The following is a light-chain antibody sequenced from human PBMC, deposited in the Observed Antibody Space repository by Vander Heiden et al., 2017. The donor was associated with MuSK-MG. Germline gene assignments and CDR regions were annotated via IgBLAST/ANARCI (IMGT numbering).Light chain of an antibody. Sequence: DIQMTQSPSTLSASVGDRVTITCRASQSISSWLAWYQQKPGKAPKLLIYKASSLESGVPSSFSGRGSGTEFTLTISSLQPDDFANYYCQQYSDYPRTFGQGTKVEIK. J-gene: IGKJ1*01. CDR1: QSISSW. CDR2: KAS. V-gene: IGKV1-5*03. CDR3: QQYSDYPRT.